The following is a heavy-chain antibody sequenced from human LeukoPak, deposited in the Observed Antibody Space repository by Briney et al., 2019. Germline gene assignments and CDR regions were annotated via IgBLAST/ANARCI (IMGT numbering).Heavy chain of an antibody. Sequence: PSETLSLTCAVSGVSFDDYYWSWVRQTPGKGLEWIGEINHSGYTNGNPSLKSRVTISVDTSKNQFSLKLSSVTAADTAVYYCARHSTTTAALYAFDIWGQGTMVTVSS. J-gene: IGHJ3*02. CDR3: ARHSTTTAALYAFDI. CDR1: GVSFDDYY. D-gene: IGHD6-13*01. V-gene: IGHV4-34*01. CDR2: INHSGYT.